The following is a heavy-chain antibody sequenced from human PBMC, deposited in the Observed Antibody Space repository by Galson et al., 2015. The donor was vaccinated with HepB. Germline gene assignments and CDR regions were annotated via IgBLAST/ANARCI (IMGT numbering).Heavy chain of an antibody. Sequence: SLRLSCAASGFTFSGHALHRVRQAPGKGLEWVAVISYDGTNKHLADSVKGRFTISRDSSTNTVFLQLNSLRADDTAVYYWAKGAYSNFLMSGCWFDPWGQGTVVTVAS. CDR1: GFTFSGHA. D-gene: IGHD6-13*01. J-gene: IGHJ5*02. V-gene: IGHV3-30*18. CDR2: ISYDGTNK. CDR3: AKGAYSNFLMSGCWFDP.